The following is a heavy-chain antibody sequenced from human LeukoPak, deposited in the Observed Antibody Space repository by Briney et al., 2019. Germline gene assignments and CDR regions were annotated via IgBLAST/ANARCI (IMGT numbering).Heavy chain of an antibody. V-gene: IGHV4-61*02. D-gene: IGHD5-12*01. CDR2: IYTSGST. CDR3: ARVPPPGYDGFGKGRDDY. J-gene: IGHJ4*02. Sequence: SQTLSLTCTVSGGSISSGSYYWSWIRQPAGKGLEWIGRIYTSGSTNYNPSLKSRVTISVDTSKNQFSLKLSSVTAADTAVYYCARVPPPGYDGFGKGRDDYWGQGTLVTVSS. CDR1: GGSISSGSYY.